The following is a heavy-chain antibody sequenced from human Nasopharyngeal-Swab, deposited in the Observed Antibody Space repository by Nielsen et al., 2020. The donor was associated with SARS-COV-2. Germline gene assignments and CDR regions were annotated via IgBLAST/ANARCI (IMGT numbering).Heavy chain of an antibody. D-gene: IGHD3-10*01. J-gene: IGHJ4*02. CDR1: GFTFSSYG. V-gene: IGHV3-33*01. CDR2: IWYDGSNK. CDR3: VREPNTRWFGESAYFDY. Sequence: GESLKISCAASGFTFSSYGMHWVRQAPGTGLEWVAVIWYDGSNKYYADSVKGRFTISRDNSKNTLYLQMNSLRAEDTAVYCCVREPNTRWFGESAYFDYWGQGTLVTVSS.